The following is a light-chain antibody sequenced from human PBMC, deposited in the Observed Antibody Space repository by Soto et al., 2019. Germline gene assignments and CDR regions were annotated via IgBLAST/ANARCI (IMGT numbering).Light chain of an antibody. V-gene: IGLV4-69*01. CDR2: LNSDGSH. CDR3: QTWGTGIQV. CDR1: SGHSSYA. J-gene: IGLJ2*01. Sequence: QPVLTQSPSASASLGASVKLTWTLSSGHSSYAIAWHQQQPEKGPRYLMNLNSDGSHSKGDGIPDRFSGSSSGAERYLTISSLQSEDEADYYCQTWGTGIQVFGGGTQLTVL.